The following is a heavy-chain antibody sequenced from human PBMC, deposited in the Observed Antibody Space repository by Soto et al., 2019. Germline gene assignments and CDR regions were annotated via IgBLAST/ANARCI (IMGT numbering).Heavy chain of an antibody. CDR1: GFTFSSYG. CDR2: ISYDGSNK. J-gene: IGHJ4*02. V-gene: IGHV3-30*18. Sequence: GGSLRLSCAASGFTFSSYGMHWVRQAPGKGLEWVAVISYDGSNKYYADSVKGRFTISRDNSKNTLYLQMNSLRAEDTAVYYCANLVVAANPSLDYWGQGTLVTVSS. D-gene: IGHD2-15*01. CDR3: ANLVVAANPSLDY.